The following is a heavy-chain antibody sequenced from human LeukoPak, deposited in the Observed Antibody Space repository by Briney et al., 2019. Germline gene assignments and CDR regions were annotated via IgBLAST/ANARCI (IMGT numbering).Heavy chain of an antibody. Sequence: HTGGSLRLSCAASGFTVSSNYMSWVRQAPGKGLEWVSLIYSGGSTHYADSVKGRFTISRDNSKNTLYLQMNSLRAEDTAVYYCARSAGIVAPIVLGYWGQGTLVTVSS. V-gene: IGHV3-66*01. CDR2: IYSGGST. D-gene: IGHD5-12*01. J-gene: IGHJ4*02. CDR3: ARSAGIVAPIVLGY. CDR1: GFTVSSNY.